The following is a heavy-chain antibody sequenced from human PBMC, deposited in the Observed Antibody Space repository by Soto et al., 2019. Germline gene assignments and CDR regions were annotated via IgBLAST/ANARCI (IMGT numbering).Heavy chain of an antibody. CDR3: ASRHGGNLDY. V-gene: IGHV4-59*01. CDR1: GCSISSYY. CDR2: IYYSGST. D-gene: IGHD1-26*01. J-gene: IGHJ4*02. Sequence: SETLSLTCTVSGCSISSYYWSWIRQPPGKGLEWIGYIYYSGSTNYNPSLKSRVTISVDTSKNQFSLKLTSVTAADTAVYYCASRHGGNLDYRGQRTLVTVSS.